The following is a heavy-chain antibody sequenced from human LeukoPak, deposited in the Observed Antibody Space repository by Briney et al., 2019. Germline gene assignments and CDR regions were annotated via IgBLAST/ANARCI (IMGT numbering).Heavy chain of an antibody. V-gene: IGHV4-59*08. CDR2: IYYSGSI. J-gene: IGHJ4*02. CDR1: GVSISTYY. D-gene: IGHD5-18*01. Sequence: ASETLSLTCTVSGVSISTYYWSWLRQPPGKGLEWIGYIYYSGSINYNPSLKSRVTISVDTSKNQFSLNLSSVTAADTAVYYCARSRGYSYGTTFLDYWGQGTLVTVSS. CDR3: ARSRGYSYGTTFLDY.